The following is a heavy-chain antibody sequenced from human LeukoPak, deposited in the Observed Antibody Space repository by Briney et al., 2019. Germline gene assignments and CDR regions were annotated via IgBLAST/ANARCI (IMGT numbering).Heavy chain of an antibody. CDR1: GGSISSGDYY. Sequence: SETLSLTCTVSGGSISSGDYYWSWIRQPPGKGLEWIGYIYYSGGTYYNPSLKSRVTISVGTSKNQFSLKLSSVTAADTAVYYCARVTWTYFDYWGQGTLVTVSS. CDR3: ARVTWTYFDY. CDR2: IYYSGGT. J-gene: IGHJ4*02. V-gene: IGHV4-30-4*01. D-gene: IGHD5-12*01.